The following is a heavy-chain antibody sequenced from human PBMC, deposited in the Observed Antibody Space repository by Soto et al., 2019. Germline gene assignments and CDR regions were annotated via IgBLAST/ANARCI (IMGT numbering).Heavy chain of an antibody. CDR2: ISYDGSNK. CDR1: GFTFSSYG. J-gene: IGHJ6*02. Sequence: GGSLRLSCAASGFTFSSYGMHWVRQTPGKGLEWVAVISYDGSNKYYADSVKGRFTISRDNSKNTLYLQMNSLRAEDTAVYYCAKDFSRWSYGMDVWGQGTTVTVSS. CDR3: AKDFSRWSYGMDV. D-gene: IGHD2-8*01. V-gene: IGHV3-30*18.